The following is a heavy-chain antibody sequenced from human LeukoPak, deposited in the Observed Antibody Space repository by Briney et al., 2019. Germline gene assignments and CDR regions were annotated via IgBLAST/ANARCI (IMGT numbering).Heavy chain of an antibody. D-gene: IGHD6-19*01. CDR1: GFTFSSYA. Sequence: GALRLSCAASGFTFSSYAMHWVRQAPGKGLEWVAIISYDGSDKYYADSVKGRLTISRDNSKSTLYLQMISLRTEDTAVYYCARADGSVAGPPSGHWGQGTLVTVSS. CDR3: ARADGSVAGPPSGH. CDR2: ISYDGSDK. J-gene: IGHJ4*02. V-gene: IGHV3-30-3*01.